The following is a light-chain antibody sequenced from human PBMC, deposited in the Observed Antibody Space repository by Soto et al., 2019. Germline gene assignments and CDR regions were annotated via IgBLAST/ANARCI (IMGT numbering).Light chain of an antibody. V-gene: IGLV1-44*01. J-gene: IGLJ3*02. Sequence: QSVVTQPPSASGTPGQRVTISCSGSSSNIGTNAVNWCQQLPGTAPRLLIYRNTQRPSGVPDRLSSSKSGTSGSLAISGLQAEDEADYYCASWDDSLNAWVFGGGTKLTVL. CDR2: RNT. CDR3: ASWDDSLNAWV. CDR1: SSNIGTNA.